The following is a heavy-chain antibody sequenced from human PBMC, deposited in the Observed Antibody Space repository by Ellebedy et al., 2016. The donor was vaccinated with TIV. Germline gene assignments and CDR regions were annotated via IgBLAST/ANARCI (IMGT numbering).Heavy chain of an antibody. CDR1: GGSISDGGYS. V-gene: IGHV4-30-2*01. J-gene: IGHJ6*03. D-gene: IGHD3-3*01. CDR2: ISHSVST. Sequence: SETLSLTXAVSGGSISDGGYSWSWIRQPPGTGLEWIGSISHSVSTYYNSSLKSRLTISVDRSKNEFSLRVRSVTAADTAVYYCARGTNFGVADVGHYMDVWGKGTAVTVSS. CDR3: ARGTNFGVADVGHYMDV.